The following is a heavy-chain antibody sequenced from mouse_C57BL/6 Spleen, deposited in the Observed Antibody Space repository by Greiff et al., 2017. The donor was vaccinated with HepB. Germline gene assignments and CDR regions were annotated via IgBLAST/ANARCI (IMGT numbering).Heavy chain of an antibody. CDR3: ARWCDYDGGFAY. J-gene: IGHJ3*01. CDR2: IHPNSGST. D-gene: IGHD2-4*01. CDR1: GYTFTSYW. V-gene: IGHV1-64*01. Sequence: QVQLQQPGAELVKPGASVKLSCKASGYTFTSYWMHWVKQRPGQGLEWIGMIHPNSGSTNYNEKFKSKATLTVDKSSSTAYMQLSSLTAEDSAVYYCARWCDYDGGFAYWGQGTLVTVSA.